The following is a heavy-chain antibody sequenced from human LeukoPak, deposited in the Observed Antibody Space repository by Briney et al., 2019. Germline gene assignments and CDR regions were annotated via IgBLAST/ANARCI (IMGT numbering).Heavy chain of an antibody. CDR3: ARGTFWSGYYHDY. J-gene: IGHJ4*02. CDR2: IFYSGST. D-gene: IGHD3-3*01. Sequence: SETLSLTCTVSGGSISSYYWSWIRQPPGKGLEWIGFIFYSGSTNYNPSLKSRVTISLNTSKTQFSLKLSSVTAADTAVYYCARGTFWSGYYHDYWGQGTLITVSS. V-gene: IGHV4-59*01. CDR1: GGSISSYY.